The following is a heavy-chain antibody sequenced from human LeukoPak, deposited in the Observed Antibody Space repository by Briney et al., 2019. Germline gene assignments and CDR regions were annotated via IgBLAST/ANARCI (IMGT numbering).Heavy chain of an antibody. Sequence: GGSLRLSCVASGFTFSNYAMSWVRQAPGKGLEWVSSLSSSGALTYYADSVKGRFTISRDNSKNTLYLQMNSLRAEDTAVYYCAKDTSDDYYGSGVYDYCGQGTLVTVSS. D-gene: IGHD3-10*01. CDR2: LSSSGALT. J-gene: IGHJ4*02. CDR1: GFTFSNYA. CDR3: AKDTSDDYYGSGVYDY. V-gene: IGHV3-23*01.